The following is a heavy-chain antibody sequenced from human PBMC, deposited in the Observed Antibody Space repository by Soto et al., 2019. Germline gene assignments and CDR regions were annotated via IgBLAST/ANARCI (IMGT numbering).Heavy chain of an antibody. CDR3: AGGGVRGVITRTRDYYGMDV. J-gene: IGHJ6*02. CDR1: GYSFTSYW. D-gene: IGHD3-10*01. V-gene: IGHV5-51*01. CDR2: IYPGDSDT. Sequence: GESLKISCKGSGYSFTSYWFGWVRQMPGKGLEWMGIIYPGDSDTRYSPSFQGQVTISADKSISTAYLQWSSLKASDTAMYYCAGGGVRGVITRTRDYYGMDVWGQGTTVTAP.